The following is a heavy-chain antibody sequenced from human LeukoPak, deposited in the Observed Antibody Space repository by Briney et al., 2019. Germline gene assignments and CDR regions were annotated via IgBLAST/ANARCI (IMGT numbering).Heavy chain of an antibody. Sequence: AGGSLRLSCAASGFTFTDAAMYWVRQAPGKGLELVSRISGSGGSTYYTSSVKGRFTMSRDNSKNTLYLEMNSLSADDTGVYYCAKHWGGTTVPIDFWGQGTLVTVPS. D-gene: IGHD1/OR15-1a*01. J-gene: IGHJ4*02. CDR3: AKHWGGTTVPIDF. CDR2: ISGSGGST. CDR1: GFTFTDAA. V-gene: IGHV3-23*01.